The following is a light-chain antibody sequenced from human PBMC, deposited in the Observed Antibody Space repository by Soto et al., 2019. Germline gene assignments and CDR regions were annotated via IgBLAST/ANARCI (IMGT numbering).Light chain of an antibody. Sequence: DIVMTQSPDSLAVSLGERATINCKSSQSVLSTSNNKNYLAWYQQKPGQPPKLLFSWASTRESGVPDRFSGSGSGTDFSSTISSLQAEDVAVYYCQQCYSAPYTFGQGTKLEIK. CDR1: QSVLSTSNNKNY. CDR2: WAS. V-gene: IGKV4-1*01. CDR3: QQCYSAPYT. J-gene: IGKJ2*01.